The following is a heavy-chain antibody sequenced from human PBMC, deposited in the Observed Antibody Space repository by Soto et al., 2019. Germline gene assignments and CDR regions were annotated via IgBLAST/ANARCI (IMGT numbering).Heavy chain of an antibody. D-gene: IGHD2-21*01. Sequence: QVKLVESGGGVVQPGTSLRLSCEASGLPFSNFGMHWFRQAPGKGLEWVAVIPYDGSHQYYADSVKGRFTISRDNSKNTLYLQMDSLRPEDTAIYYCAKLLVVKSDLQDFDYWGQGTLVTVSS. V-gene: IGHV3-30*18. J-gene: IGHJ4*02. CDR1: GLPFSNFG. CDR2: IPYDGSHQ. CDR3: AKLLVVKSDLQDFDY.